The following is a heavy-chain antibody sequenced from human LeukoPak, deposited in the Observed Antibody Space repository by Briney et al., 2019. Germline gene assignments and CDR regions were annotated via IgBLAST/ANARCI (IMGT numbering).Heavy chain of an antibody. Sequence: GASVKVSCKASGYTFTSYAMHWVRQAPGQRLEWMGWINAGNGNTKYSQEFQGRVTITRDTSASTAYMELSSLRSEDMAVYYCARGGVGYGDYVKFGDYWGQGTLVTVSS. CDR2: INAGNGNT. CDR3: ARGGVGYGDYVKFGDY. CDR1: GYTFTSYA. J-gene: IGHJ4*02. D-gene: IGHD4-17*01. V-gene: IGHV1-3*03.